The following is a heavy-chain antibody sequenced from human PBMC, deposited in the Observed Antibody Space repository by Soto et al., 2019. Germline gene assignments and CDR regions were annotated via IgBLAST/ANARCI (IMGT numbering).Heavy chain of an antibody. D-gene: IGHD3-10*01. V-gene: IGHV4-59*01. J-gene: IGHJ6*02. Sequence: SETLSLTCTVSGGSISSYYWSWIRQPPGKGLEWIGYIYYSGSTNYNPSLKSRVTISVDTSKNQFSLKLSSVTAADTAVYYCERDRITMVRGENYYYYYGMDVWGQGTTVTVSS. CDR3: ERDRITMVRGENYYYYYGMDV. CDR1: GGSISSYY. CDR2: IYYSGST.